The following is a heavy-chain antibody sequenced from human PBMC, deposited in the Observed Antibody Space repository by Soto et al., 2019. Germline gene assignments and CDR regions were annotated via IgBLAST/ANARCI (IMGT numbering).Heavy chain of an antibody. CDR3: ARDIGCSGGSCYDYGMDV. V-gene: IGHV3-48*02. Sequence: HPGGSLRLSCAASGFTFSGYSMNWVRQAPGKGLEWVSYISSSSRTIYYADSVKGRFTISRDNANNSLYLQMNSLRDEDTAVYYCARDIGCSGGSCYDYGMDVWGQGPRVTFSS. CDR2: ISSSSRTI. CDR1: GFTFSGYS. J-gene: IGHJ6*02. D-gene: IGHD2-15*01.